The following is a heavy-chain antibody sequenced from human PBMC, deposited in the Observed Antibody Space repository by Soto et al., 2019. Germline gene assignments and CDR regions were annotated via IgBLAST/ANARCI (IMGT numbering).Heavy chain of an antibody. D-gene: IGHD3-16*01. CDR2: IGTAGDT. Sequence: LRLSCAASGFTFSSYDMHWVRQATGKGLEWVSAIGTAGDTYYPGSVKGRFTISRENAKNSLYLQMNSLRAGDTAVYYCARGCLTRVDSFDIWCQGTMLTVSS. CDR3: ARGCLTRVDSFDI. V-gene: IGHV3-13*01. CDR1: GFTFSSYD. J-gene: IGHJ3*02.